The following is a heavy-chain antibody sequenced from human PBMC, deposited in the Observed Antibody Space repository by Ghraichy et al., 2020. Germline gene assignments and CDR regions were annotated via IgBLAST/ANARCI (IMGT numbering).Heavy chain of an antibody. V-gene: IGHV4-34*01. D-gene: IGHD3-9*01. J-gene: IGHJ1*01. CDR1: VGSFSGYY. CDR2: INHSGST. Sequence: SETLSLTCAVYVGSFSGYYWSWIRQPPGKGLEWIGEINHSGSTNYNPSLKSRVTISVDTSKNQFSLKLSSVTAADTAVYYCATSQLRYFDWLSRVEYFQHWGQGTLVTVSS. CDR3: ATSQLRYFDWLSRVEYFQH.